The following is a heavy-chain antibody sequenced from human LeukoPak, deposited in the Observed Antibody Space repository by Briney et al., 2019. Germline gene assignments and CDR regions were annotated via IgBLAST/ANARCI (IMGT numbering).Heavy chain of an antibody. J-gene: IGHJ5*02. Sequence: SETLSLTCTVSGGPISSYYWSWIRQPAGKGLEWIGRIYTSGSTNYNPSLKSRVTMPVDTSKNQFSLKLSSVTAADTAVYYCARDWYYYDSSGFNWFDPWGQGTLVTVSS. D-gene: IGHD3-22*01. CDR2: IYTSGST. V-gene: IGHV4-4*07. CDR1: GGPISSYY. CDR3: ARDWYYYDSSGFNWFDP.